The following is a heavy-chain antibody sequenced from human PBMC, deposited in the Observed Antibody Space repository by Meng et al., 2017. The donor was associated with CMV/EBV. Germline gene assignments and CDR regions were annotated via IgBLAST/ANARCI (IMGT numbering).Heavy chain of an antibody. CDR2: ISSSSSTI. CDR1: EFTFSSYS. Sequence: GESLKISCAASEFTFSSYSMNWVRQAPGKGLEWVSYISSSSSTIYYADSVKGRFTISRDNAKNSLYLQMNSLRAEDTAVYYCAREGPTGAFDIWGQGTMVTVSS. CDR3: AREGPTGAFDI. D-gene: IGHD4-11*01. V-gene: IGHV3-48*04. J-gene: IGHJ3*02.